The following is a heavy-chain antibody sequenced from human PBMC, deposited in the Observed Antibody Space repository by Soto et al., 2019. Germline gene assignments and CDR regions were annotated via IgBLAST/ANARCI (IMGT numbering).Heavy chain of an antibody. D-gene: IGHD2-2*01. Sequence: SETLSLTCAVYGGSFSGYYWSWIRQPPGKGLEWIGEINHSGSTNYNPSLKSRVTISVDTSKNQFSLKLSSVTAADTAVYYCARGKVREIVVVPAAKNWFDPWGQGTLVTVSS. CDR3: ARGKVREIVVVPAAKNWFDP. J-gene: IGHJ5*02. V-gene: IGHV4-34*01. CDR2: INHSGST. CDR1: GGSFSGYY.